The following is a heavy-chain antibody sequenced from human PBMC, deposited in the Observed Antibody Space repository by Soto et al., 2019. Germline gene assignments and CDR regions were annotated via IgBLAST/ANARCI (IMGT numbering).Heavy chain of an antibody. J-gene: IGHJ3*02. V-gene: IGHV4-59*01. D-gene: IGHD6-25*01. Sequence: SETLSLTCTVSGGSISSYYWSWIRQPPGKGLEWIGYIYYSGSTNYNPSLKSRVTISVETSKNQFSLKLSSVTAADTAVYYCARLLAATGPDLLTHAFDIWGQGTMVTVSS. CDR2: IYYSGST. CDR3: ARLLAATGPDLLTHAFDI. CDR1: GGSISSYY.